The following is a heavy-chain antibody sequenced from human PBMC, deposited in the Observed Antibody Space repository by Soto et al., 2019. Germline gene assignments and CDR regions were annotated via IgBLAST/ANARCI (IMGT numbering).Heavy chain of an antibody. V-gene: IGHV3-30-3*01. Sequence: VQVMGSGGGVVQPGRSLTLSCAVSGFTFSGYTLHWVRQAPGKGLEWVAVSSFDGTIKDFADSVKGRFTISRDISKSTMFLQMNGLIPEDTAIYFCASPFFSRGYGGYGSFRPSFYFESWQPGTQVTVSS. CDR1: GFTFSGYT. D-gene: IGHD5-12*01. CDR3: ASPFFSRGYGGYGSFRPSFYFES. J-gene: IGHJ4*02. CDR2: SSFDGTIK.